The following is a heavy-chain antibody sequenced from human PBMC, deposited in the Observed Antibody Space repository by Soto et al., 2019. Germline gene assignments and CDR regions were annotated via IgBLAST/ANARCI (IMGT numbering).Heavy chain of an antibody. V-gene: IGHV1-69*13. J-gene: IGHJ6*02. CDR1: RVAFSKFI. D-gene: IGHD6-19*01. Sequence: EASVKVPCKASRVAFSKFIVTWVRQAPGLGLEWVGGIIPIFGTANYAQKFQGRVTITADESTSTSYMEVNNLRSEDTAVYYCAKVRYSSPMGYYYGMDVWGQGTTVTVS. CDR2: IIPIFGTA. CDR3: AKVRYSSPMGYYYGMDV.